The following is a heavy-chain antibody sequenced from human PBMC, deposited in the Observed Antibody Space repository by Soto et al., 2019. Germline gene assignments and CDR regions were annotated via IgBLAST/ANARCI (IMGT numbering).Heavy chain of an antibody. D-gene: IGHD6-13*01. V-gene: IGHV2-5*02. J-gene: IGHJ3*02. CDR3: AHILESRRQQLADDACDI. Sequence: SGPTLVNPTQTLTLTCTFSGFSLSTSGVGVGWIRQPPGKALEWLALIYWDDDKRYSPSLKSRLTITKDTSKNQVVLTMTNMYPVDTATYYCAHILESRRQQLADDACDIWGQGTMVTVSS. CDR2: IYWDDDK. CDR1: GFSLSTSGVG.